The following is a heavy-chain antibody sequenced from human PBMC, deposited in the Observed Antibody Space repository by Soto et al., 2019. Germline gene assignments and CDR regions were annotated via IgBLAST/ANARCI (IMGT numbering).Heavy chain of an antibody. CDR3: AKQRAWLLDF. CDR2: ISYDGGKE. Sequence: QVQLVESGGGVVQPGGSLRLSCSASGFTFSSFGFHWVRQAPGKGLEWLTFISYDGGKEYYADSVKGRFTISRDNAKNTVFLKMNSLRGEDTAVYFCAKQRAWLLDFWGQGTLITVST. V-gene: IGHV3-30*18. CDR1: GFTFSSFG. J-gene: IGHJ4*02. D-gene: IGHD3-9*01.